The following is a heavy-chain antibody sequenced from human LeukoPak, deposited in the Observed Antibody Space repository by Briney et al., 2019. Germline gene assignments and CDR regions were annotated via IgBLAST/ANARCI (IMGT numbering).Heavy chain of an antibody. CDR1: GYTLTSYA. CDR3: AREQSRRGYSGYEDVGAFDI. D-gene: IGHD5-12*01. Sequence: ASVRVSCKASGYTLTSYAMHWVRQAPGQRLEWMGWINAGNGNTKYSQKFQGRVTITADKSTSTAYMELSSLRSEDTAVYYCAREQSRRGYSGYEDVGAFDIWGQGTMVTVSS. J-gene: IGHJ3*02. CDR2: INAGNGNT. V-gene: IGHV1-3*01.